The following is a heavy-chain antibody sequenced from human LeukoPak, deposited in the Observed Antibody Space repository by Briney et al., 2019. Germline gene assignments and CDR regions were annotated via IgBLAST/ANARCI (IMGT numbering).Heavy chain of an antibody. J-gene: IGHJ1*01. CDR1: GFTFSIYA. D-gene: IGHD6-19*01. CDR3: AKDRSSGWHAEYFQH. CDR2: ISGSGGST. Sequence: GGSLRLSCAASGFTFSIYAMSWVRQAPGKGLEWVSAISGSGGSTYYADSVKGRFTISRDNSKNTLYLQMNSLRAEDTAVYYCAKDRSSGWHAEYFQHWGQGTLVTVSS. V-gene: IGHV3-23*01.